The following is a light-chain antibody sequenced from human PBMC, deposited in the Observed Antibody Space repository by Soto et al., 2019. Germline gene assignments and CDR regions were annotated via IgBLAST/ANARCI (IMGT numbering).Light chain of an antibody. CDR2: DAS. J-gene: IGKJ1*01. Sequence: EIVLTQSPATLSLSPGERATLSCRASQSVSSYLAWYQQKPGQAPRLLIYDASNRATGIPARFSGSGSGTDFTLTISSLEPEVFAVYFCQQRSNWLRTFGQGTKVEIK. CDR1: QSVSSY. V-gene: IGKV3-11*01. CDR3: QQRSNWLRT.